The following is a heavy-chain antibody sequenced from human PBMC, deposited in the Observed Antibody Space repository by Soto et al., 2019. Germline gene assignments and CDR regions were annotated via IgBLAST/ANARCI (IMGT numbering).Heavy chain of an antibody. J-gene: IGHJ3*02. Sequence: QVQLVESGGGVVQPGRSLRLSCAASGFTFSSYGMHWVRQAPGKGLEWVAVIWYDGSNKYYADSVKGRFTISRDNSKTTLYLQMNSLRAEDTAVYYCARDDDFWSGYYNADDAFDIWGQGTMVTVSS. CDR2: IWYDGSNK. CDR1: GFTFSSYG. CDR3: ARDDDFWSGYYNADDAFDI. D-gene: IGHD3-3*01. V-gene: IGHV3-33*01.